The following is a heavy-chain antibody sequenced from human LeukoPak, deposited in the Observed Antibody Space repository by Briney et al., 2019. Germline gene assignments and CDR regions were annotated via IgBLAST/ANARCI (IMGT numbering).Heavy chain of an antibody. CDR2: IGTSGNTI. J-gene: IGHJ4*02. CDR3: ADNLSR. V-gene: IGHV3-48*04. D-gene: IGHD1-1*01. CDR1: GFTFSSHS. Sequence: TGGSLRLSCAASGFTFSSHSMNWVRQAPGRGLEWISYIGTSGNTIYYADSVKGRFTISRDNAKKSLYLQMNSLRAEDTGVYYCADNLSRWGQGTLVTVSP.